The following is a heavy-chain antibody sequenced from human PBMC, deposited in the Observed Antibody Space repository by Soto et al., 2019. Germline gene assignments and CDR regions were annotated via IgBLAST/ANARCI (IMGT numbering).Heavy chain of an antibody. CDR3: ARGDELDDYYTLDV. CDR1: GGTFSSHA. J-gene: IGHJ6*02. V-gene: IGHV1-69*06. D-gene: IGHD3-22*01. Sequence: QVQLVQSGAEVKKPGSSVKVSCKASGGTFSSHAISWVRQPPGQGLEWMGGIMPIFGTANYAQKFQGRVTMTADKSTSTADMELTSLTSEDTAVDYCARGDELDDYYTLDVWGQGTTVTVSS. CDR2: IMPIFGTA.